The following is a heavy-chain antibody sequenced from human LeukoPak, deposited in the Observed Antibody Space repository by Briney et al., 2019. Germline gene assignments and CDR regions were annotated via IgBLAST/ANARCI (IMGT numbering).Heavy chain of an antibody. CDR1: GYTFTIYA. D-gene: IGHD6-19*01. CDR3: ASGSGWGANWFDP. Sequence: ASVKVSCKASGYTFTIYAMHWVRQAPGQRLEWMGWINAGNGNTKYSQKFQGRVTITRDTSASTAYMELSSLRSEDTAVYYCASGSGWGANWFDPWGQGTLVTVSS. CDR2: INAGNGNT. J-gene: IGHJ5*02. V-gene: IGHV1-3*01.